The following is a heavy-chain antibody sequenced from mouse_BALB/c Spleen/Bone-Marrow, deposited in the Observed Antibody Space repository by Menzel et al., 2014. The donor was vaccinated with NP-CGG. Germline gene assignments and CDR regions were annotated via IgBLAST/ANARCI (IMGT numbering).Heavy chain of an antibody. Sequence: QVHVKQSGAELVRPGTSVKVSCKASGYGFTDYLTEWVKQRPGQGLEWIGVINPGSGGTNYNEKFKGKASLTADKSSSTAYMQLRSLTSDDSAVYFCTRSLINYGSRDFDYWGQGTTLTVSS. CDR3: TRSLINYGSRDFDY. V-gene: IGHV1-54*01. D-gene: IGHD1-1*01. J-gene: IGHJ2*01. CDR2: INPGSGGT. CDR1: GYGFTDYL.